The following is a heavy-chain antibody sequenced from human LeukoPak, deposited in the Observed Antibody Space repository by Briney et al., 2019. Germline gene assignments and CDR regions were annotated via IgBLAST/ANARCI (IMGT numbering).Heavy chain of an antibody. CDR2: INHSGST. J-gene: IGHJ5*02. D-gene: IGHD3-10*01. CDR1: GGSFSGYY. CDR3: ARRLKRKAMVRGVIIGWFDP. Sequence: SETLSLTCAVYGGSFSGYYWSWIRQPPGKGLEWIGEINHSGSTNYNPSLKSRVTISVDTSKNQFSLKLSSVTAADTAVYYCARRLKRKAMVRGVIIGWFDPWGQGTLVTASS. V-gene: IGHV4-34*01.